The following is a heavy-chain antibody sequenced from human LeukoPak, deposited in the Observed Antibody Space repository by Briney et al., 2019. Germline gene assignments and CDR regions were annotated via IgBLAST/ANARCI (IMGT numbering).Heavy chain of an antibody. J-gene: IGHJ3*02. V-gene: IGHV3-20*04. CDR2: INWDGGST. CDR1: GFTFDDYG. D-gene: IGHD6-19*01. CDR3: ARTVSSAGWSDDAFDI. Sequence: PGGSLRLSCAASGFTFDDYGMSWARQAPGKGLEWVSGINWDGGSTGYADSVKGRFTISRDNAKNFLYLQMNSLRAEDTALYYSARTVSSAGWSDDAFDIWGQGTMVTVSS.